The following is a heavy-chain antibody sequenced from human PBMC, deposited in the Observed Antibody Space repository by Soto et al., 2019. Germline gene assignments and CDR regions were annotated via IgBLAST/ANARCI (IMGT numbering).Heavy chain of an antibody. Sequence: QVQLVQSGAEVKKPGSSVKVSCKASGGTFSSYAISWVRQAPGQGLEWMGGIIPIFGTANYAQKFQGRVTIPAXXSXSXXYMELSSLRSEDTAVYYCARVEPPVVTHRHWYFDLWGRGTLVTVSS. D-gene: IGHD2-21*02. V-gene: IGHV1-69*12. CDR2: IIPIFGTA. CDR3: ARVEPPVVTHRHWYFDL. J-gene: IGHJ2*01. CDR1: GGTFSSYA.